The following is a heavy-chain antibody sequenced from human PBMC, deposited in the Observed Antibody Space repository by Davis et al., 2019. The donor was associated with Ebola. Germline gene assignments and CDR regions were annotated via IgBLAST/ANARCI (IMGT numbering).Heavy chain of an antibody. D-gene: IGHD6-19*01. CDR1: GGSISSSSYY. Sequence: PSETLSLTCTVSGGSISSSSYYWGWIRQPPGKGLEWIGYIDYSGSTNYNPSLKSRVTISVDTSKNQFSRKLSSVTAADTAVYYCARAAYSSGWKGDFDYWGQGTLVTVSS. CDR2: IDYSGST. J-gene: IGHJ4*02. V-gene: IGHV4-61*05. CDR3: ARAAYSSGWKGDFDY.